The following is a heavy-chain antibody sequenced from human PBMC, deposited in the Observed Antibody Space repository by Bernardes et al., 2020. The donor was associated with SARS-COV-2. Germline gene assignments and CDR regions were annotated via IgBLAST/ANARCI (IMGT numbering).Heavy chain of an antibody. Sequence: ASVKVSCKASGYMFTGYYIHWVRQAPGQGLEWMGWINPNSGGTNLAQKFQGRVTWTRDTSISTAFMEVTSLRSDDTAFYYCARSSYPSSSDFDYWGQGTLVTVSS. CDR3: ARSSYPSSSDFDY. D-gene: IGHD6-6*01. CDR1: GYMFTGYY. J-gene: IGHJ4*02. V-gene: IGHV1-2*02. CDR2: INPNSGGT.